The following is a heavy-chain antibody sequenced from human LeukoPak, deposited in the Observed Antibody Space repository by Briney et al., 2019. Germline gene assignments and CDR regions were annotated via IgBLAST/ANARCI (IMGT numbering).Heavy chain of an antibody. CDR1: GFMFSEYG. D-gene: IGHD3-22*01. CDR3: ATEGSVNYYYDISGYYQY. V-gene: IGHV3-30*19. J-gene: IGHJ4*02. CDR2: ISYDGNNT. Sequence: GGSLRLSCAASGFMFSEYGMHWVRQAPGKGLEWVAVISYDGNNTFYADSVKGRFIISRDNSKTTLFLQMNSLRAEDTAVYYCATEGSVNYYYDISGYYQYWGQGTLVTVSS.